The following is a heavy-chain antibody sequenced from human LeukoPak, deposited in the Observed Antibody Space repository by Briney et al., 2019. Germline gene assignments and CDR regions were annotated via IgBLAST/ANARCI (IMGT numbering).Heavy chain of an antibody. V-gene: IGHV4-59*01. CDR3: ARDHSSGYYIYDY. CDR2: IYYTGST. Sequence: SETLSLTCTVSGGSISSYFWNWIRQPPGKGLEWIGYIYYTGSTNYNPSLKSRVTISVDTSKNQFSLKLSSVTAADTAVYYCARDHSSGYYIYDYWGQGTLVTVSS. D-gene: IGHD3-22*01. J-gene: IGHJ4*02. CDR1: GGSISSYF.